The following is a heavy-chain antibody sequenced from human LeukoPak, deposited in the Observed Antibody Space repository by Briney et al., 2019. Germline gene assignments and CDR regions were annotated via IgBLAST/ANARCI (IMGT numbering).Heavy chain of an antibody. J-gene: IGHJ4*02. CDR1: GGSFSGYY. CDR3: ARGRYYYDSSGYYPTDRRFFDY. Sequence: SETLSLTCAVYGGSFSGYYWSWIRQTPGKGLEWIGEINHSGSTNYDPSLKSRVTISVDTSKNQFSLKLSSVTAADTAVYYCARGRYYYDSSGYYPTDRRFFDYWGQGTLVTVSS. CDR2: INHSGST. V-gene: IGHV4-34*01. D-gene: IGHD3-22*01.